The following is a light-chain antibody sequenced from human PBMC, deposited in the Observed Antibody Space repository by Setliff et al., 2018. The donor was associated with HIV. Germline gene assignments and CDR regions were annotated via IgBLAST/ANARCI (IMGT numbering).Light chain of an antibody. V-gene: IGKV1-5*03. Sequence: DIQMTQSPSILSASIGDTVTITCRASQSITSWLAWFQQRPGKAPKLLIYRASILESGVPSRFSGSGYGTDFTLTINSLQADDFGTYYCQQYHTYWTFAQGT. J-gene: IGKJ1*01. CDR1: QSITSW. CDR3: QQYHTYWT. CDR2: RAS.